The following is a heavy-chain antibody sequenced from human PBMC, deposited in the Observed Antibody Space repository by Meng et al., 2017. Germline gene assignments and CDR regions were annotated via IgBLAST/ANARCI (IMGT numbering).Heavy chain of an antibody. CDR1: GGSFSGYY. D-gene: IGHD1-26*01. CDR2: INHSGST. J-gene: IGHJ4*02. Sequence: GSLRLSCAVYGGSFSGYYWSWIRQPPGKGLEWIGEINHSGSTNYSPSLKSRVTISVDTSKNQFSLKLSSVTAADTAVYYCARGRGSYNRAAHFDYWGQGTLVTVSS. CDR3: ARGRGSYNRAAHFDY. V-gene: IGHV4-34*01.